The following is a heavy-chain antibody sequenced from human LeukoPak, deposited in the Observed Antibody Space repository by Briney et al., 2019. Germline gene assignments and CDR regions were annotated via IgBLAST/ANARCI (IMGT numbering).Heavy chain of an antibody. V-gene: IGHV3-23*01. CDR2: IRGSGGST. J-gene: IGHJ6*02. Sequence: GGSLRLSCAASGFTFSSYAMSWVRQAPGKGLEWVSSIRGSGGSTYHADSVKGRFTISRDNSKNTLNLQINSLRAEDTAVYYCARVGYSSSWYSYYGMDVWGQGTTVTVSS. CDR1: GFTFSSYA. CDR3: ARVGYSSSWYSYYGMDV. D-gene: IGHD6-13*01.